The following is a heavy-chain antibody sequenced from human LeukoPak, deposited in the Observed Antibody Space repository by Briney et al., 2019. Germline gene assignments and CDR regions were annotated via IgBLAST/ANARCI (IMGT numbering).Heavy chain of an antibody. CDR3: ARGYRYYDILTGYDAFDI. V-gene: IGHV1-2*02. CDR2: INPNSGGT. Sequence: GASVKVSCKASGYTFTGRYIHWVRQAPGQGLEWMGWINPNSGGTNYAQKFQGRVTMTRDTSISTAYMELSRLRSDDTTVYYCARGYRYYDILTGYDAFDIWGQGTMVTVSS. J-gene: IGHJ3*02. CDR1: GYTFTGRY. D-gene: IGHD3-9*01.